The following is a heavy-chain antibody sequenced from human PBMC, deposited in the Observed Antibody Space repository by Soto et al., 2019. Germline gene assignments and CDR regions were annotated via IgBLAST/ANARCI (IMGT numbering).Heavy chain of an antibody. V-gene: IGHV4-59*01. CDR1: GWYFSGYY. CDR2: IYYSGST. CDR3: ARDIIAVAGDHYFDY. Sequence: SETLSLTCAVYGWYFSGYYWSWIRQPPGKGLEWIGYIYYSGSTNYNPSLKSRVTISVDTSKNQFSLKLSSVTAADTAVYYCARDIIAVAGDHYFDYWGQGTLVTVSS. J-gene: IGHJ4*02. D-gene: IGHD6-19*01.